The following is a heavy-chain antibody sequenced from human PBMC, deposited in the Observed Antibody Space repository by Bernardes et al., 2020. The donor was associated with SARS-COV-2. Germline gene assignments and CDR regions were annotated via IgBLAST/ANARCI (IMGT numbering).Heavy chain of an antibody. J-gene: IGHJ6*02. V-gene: IGHV4-39*01. Sequence: SETLSLTCTVSGGSISSSNYYWGWIPQAPGKGLEWIGSIYSSGNSYYNPSLRSRVSKAVDPSKNQFSLRLTSVTAADTAVYYCAGSSCGRDCYIGGLRSWDYGMDVWGQGTTVTVAS. CDR3: AGSSCGRDCYIGGLRSWDYGMDV. CDR2: IYSSGNS. CDR1: GGSISSSNYY. D-gene: IGHD2-21*02.